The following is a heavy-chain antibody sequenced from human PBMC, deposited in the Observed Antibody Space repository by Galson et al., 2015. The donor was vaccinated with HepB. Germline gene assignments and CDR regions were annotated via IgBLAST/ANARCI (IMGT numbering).Heavy chain of an antibody. Sequence: SVKVSCKASGYTFTNYGINWVRQAPGQGLEWMGWISVYNGDTNYAQNLQGRVTMTTDTSTNTAYMELRSLRSDDTAFYYCVRDYLVTTRNWLDPWGQGTLVTVSS. CDR1: GYTFTNYG. CDR2: ISVYNGDT. V-gene: IGHV1-18*01. J-gene: IGHJ5*02. CDR3: VRDYLVTTRNWLDP. D-gene: IGHD4-17*01.